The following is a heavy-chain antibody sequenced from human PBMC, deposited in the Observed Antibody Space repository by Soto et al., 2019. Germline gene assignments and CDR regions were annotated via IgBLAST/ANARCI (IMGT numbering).Heavy chain of an antibody. D-gene: IGHD6-19*01. Sequence: QVQLVQSVAELKKPGASVNVSCMTSGYTFTTYDITWVRQAPGQGLEWMGWINGYSGTTDYAQKFQGRVTMTTDTSRGIAFMELSRLNFDDTGVYFCARKMSGWPKFDWWGQGTLVTVSS. V-gene: IGHV1-18*04. CDR2: INGYSGTT. CDR3: ARKMSGWPKFDW. J-gene: IGHJ4*02. CDR1: GYTFTTYD.